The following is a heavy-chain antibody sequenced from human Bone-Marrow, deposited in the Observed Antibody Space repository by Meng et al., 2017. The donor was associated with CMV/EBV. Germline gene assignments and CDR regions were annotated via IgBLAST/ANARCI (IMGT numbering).Heavy chain of an antibody. V-gene: IGHV3-53*01. D-gene: IGHD3-3*01. J-gene: IGHJ6*02. CDR3: AKDVSIFGSGGWGLDV. CDR2: IYSGGST. CDR1: GFTVSSNY. Sequence: GESLKISCAASGFTVSSNYMSWVRQAPGKGLEWVSVIYSGGSTYYADSVKGRFTISRDNAKNSLYLQMHGLRAEDTALYYCAKDVSIFGSGGWGLDVWGRGTTVTVSS.